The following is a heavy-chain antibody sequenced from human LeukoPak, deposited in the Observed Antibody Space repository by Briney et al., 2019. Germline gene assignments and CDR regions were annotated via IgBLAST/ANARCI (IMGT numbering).Heavy chain of an antibody. CDR1: GFTFSNYW. CDR3: VRDYYTRTEDF. D-gene: IGHD3-3*01. V-gene: IGHV3-7*05. Sequence: RGSLRLSCAASGFTFSNYWMGWGRQAPGKGLEWVSNINQDGSDIYYVDSMKARLTISRDNARNSLYLQMNSLRAEDTAVYYCVRDYYTRTEDFWGQGTLVTVSA. J-gene: IGHJ4*02. CDR2: INQDGSDI.